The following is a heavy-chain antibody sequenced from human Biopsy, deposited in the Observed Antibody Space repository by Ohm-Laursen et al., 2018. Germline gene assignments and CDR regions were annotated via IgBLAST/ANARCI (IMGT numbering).Heavy chain of an antibody. D-gene: IGHD6-13*01. Sequence: TQTLPLTSSFSGFSLSSRGMCVSWIPQAPGKALEWLARVDWDDYKDYSASLQTKLSISKDTSNDQMVLTVNNVDPADTATYYCARTPILIVSAGLVYRHRRHLQGMDVWGQGIAVTVS. CDR2: VDWDDYK. J-gene: IGHJ6*02. V-gene: IGHV2-70*11. CDR3: ARTPILIVSAGLVYRHRRHLQGMDV. CDR1: GFSLSSRGMC.